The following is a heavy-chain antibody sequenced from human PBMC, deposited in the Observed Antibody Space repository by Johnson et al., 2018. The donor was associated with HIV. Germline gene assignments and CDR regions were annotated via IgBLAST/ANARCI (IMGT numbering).Heavy chain of an antibody. J-gene: IGHJ3*02. CDR1: GFTFSTYA. CDR3: ARDSGQQLADAFDI. V-gene: IGHV3-23*04. D-gene: IGHD6-6*01. CDR2: ISGSGDST. Sequence: VQLVESGGGVVQPGRSLRLSCAASGFTFSTYAMSWVRQAPGKGLEWVSGISGSGDSTYYADSVKGRFTISRDNSKNTLYLQMNSLRAEDTAVYYCARDSGQQLADAFDIWGQGTMVTVSS.